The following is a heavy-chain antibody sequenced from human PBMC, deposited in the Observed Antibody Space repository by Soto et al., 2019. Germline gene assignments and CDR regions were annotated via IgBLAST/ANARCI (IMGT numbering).Heavy chain of an antibody. D-gene: IGHD3-9*01. CDR2: ISSSGSTI. CDR1: GFTFSSYE. CDR3: AREALPGLDYGMDV. J-gene: IGHJ6*02. Sequence: PGGSLSLSCAASGFTFSSYEMNWVRQAPGKGLEWVSYISSSGSTIYYADSVKGRFTISRDNAKNSLYLQMNSLRAEDTAVYYCAREALPGLDYGMDVWGQGTTVTVSS. V-gene: IGHV3-48*03.